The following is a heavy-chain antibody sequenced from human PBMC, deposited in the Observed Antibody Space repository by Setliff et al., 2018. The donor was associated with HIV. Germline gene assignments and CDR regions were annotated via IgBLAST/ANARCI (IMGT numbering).Heavy chain of an antibody. D-gene: IGHD2-15*01. CDR1: GYSISSGYY. CDR3: ARSLAYCSGGGCSSGNYYYMDV. V-gene: IGHV4-38-2*02. J-gene: IGHJ6*03. Sequence: PSETLSLTCTVSGYSISSGYYWGWIRLPPGKGLEWIGDIYHSGFTIYNPSLKSRVTLSLDTSENQYSLKLTSLIAADTAVYYCARSLAYCSGGGCSSGNYYYMDVWGKGTTVTVSS. CDR2: IYHSGFT.